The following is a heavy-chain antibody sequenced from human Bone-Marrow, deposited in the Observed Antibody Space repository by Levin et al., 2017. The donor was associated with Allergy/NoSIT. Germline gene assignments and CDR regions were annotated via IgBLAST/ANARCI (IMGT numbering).Heavy chain of an antibody. CDR2: IGTAGDT. V-gene: IGHV3-13*01. CDR3: ARERYYDTAGAFDI. Sequence: GESLKISCAASGFTFSSYDMHWVRQATGKGLEWVSAIGTAGDTYYPGSVKGRFTISRENAKNSLYLQMNSLRAGDTAVYYCARERYYDTAGAFDIWGQGTMVTVSS. J-gene: IGHJ3*02. D-gene: IGHD3-22*01. CDR1: GFTFSSYD.